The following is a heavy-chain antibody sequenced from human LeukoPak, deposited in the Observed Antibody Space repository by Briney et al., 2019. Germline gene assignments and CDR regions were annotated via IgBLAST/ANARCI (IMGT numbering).Heavy chain of an antibody. D-gene: IGHD3-10*01. CDR3: ARDTGSRVLRGDY. Sequence: ASVKVSCKASGYTFTGYYMHWVRQAPGQGLEWMGWINPNSGGTNYAQKFQGRVTMTRDTSISTAHMELSRLRSDDTAVYYCARDTGSRVLRGDYWGQGTLVTVSS. V-gene: IGHV1-2*02. J-gene: IGHJ4*02. CDR1: GYTFTGYY. CDR2: INPNSGGT.